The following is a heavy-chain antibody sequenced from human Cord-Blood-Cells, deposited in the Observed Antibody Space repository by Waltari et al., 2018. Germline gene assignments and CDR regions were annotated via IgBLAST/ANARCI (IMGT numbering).Heavy chain of an antibody. Sequence: QVQLVESGGGVVQPGRSLRLSCAASGFTFSSYAMHWVRQAPGKGLEWVAVISYEGSNKYYADSVKGRFTISRDNSKNTLYLQMNSLRAEDTAVYYCARDEGDIVVVPAAMQDYYYGMDVWGQGTTVTVSS. CDR3: ARDEGDIVVVPAAMQDYYYGMDV. V-gene: IGHV3-30-3*01. CDR1: GFTFSSYA. D-gene: IGHD2-2*01. J-gene: IGHJ6*02. CDR2: ISYEGSNK.